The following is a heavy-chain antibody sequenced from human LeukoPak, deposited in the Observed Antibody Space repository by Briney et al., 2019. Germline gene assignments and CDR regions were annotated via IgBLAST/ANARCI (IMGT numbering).Heavy chain of an antibody. V-gene: IGHV4-34*01. D-gene: IGHD3-16*02. CDR3: ARHRAYNWFDP. CDR1: GGSFSGYY. CDR2: INHSGST. J-gene: IGHJ5*02. Sequence: KASETLSLTCAVYGGSFSGYYWSWIRQPPGKGLEWIGEINHSGSTNYNPSLKSRVTISVDTSKNQFSLKLSSVTAADTAVYYCARHRAYNWFDPWGQGTLVTVSS.